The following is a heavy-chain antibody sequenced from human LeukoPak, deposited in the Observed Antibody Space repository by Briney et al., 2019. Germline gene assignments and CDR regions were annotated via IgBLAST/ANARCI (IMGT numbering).Heavy chain of an antibody. V-gene: IGHV3-30*04. Sequence: PGGSLRLSCAASGFTFSSYAMHWVRQAPGKGLEWVAVISYDGSNKYYADSVKGRFTISRDNSKNTLYLQMNSLRAEDTAVYYCARDREYYGSGSYPIAWYWGQGTLVTVSS. D-gene: IGHD3-10*01. CDR2: ISYDGSNK. CDR1: GFTFSSYA. CDR3: ARDREYYGSGSYPIAWY. J-gene: IGHJ4*02.